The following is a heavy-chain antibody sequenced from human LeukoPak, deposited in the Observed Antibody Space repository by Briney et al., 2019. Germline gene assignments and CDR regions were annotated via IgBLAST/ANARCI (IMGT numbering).Heavy chain of an antibody. J-gene: IGHJ3*02. CDR1: GDSITNYY. D-gene: IGHD6-19*01. CDR2: IYYSGST. Sequence: PSETLSLTCTVSGDSITNYYWSWIRQPPGKGLEWIGHIYYSGSTNFNPSLKSRVTISVDTSKNQFSLKLSSVTAAETAVYYCAGQIAVAGEWAFDIWGQGTMVTVSS. CDR3: AGQIAVAGEWAFDI. V-gene: IGHV4-59*08.